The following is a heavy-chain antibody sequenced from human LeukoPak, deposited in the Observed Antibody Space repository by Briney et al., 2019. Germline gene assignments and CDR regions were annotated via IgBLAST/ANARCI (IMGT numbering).Heavy chain of an antibody. CDR2: INTTSRHI. CDR1: GFTLGSYS. CDR3: ARDLGPPTGMARWFDT. Sequence: GGSLRHSCAASGFTLGSYSMIWVRHAPGKGLEWVSSINTTSRHIHYADSLRGRFTISSDNPKNSLFLQMDSLRAEDTALYYCARDLGPPTGMARWFDTWGQGILVTVSS. D-gene: IGHD1-1*01. V-gene: IGHV3-21*01. J-gene: IGHJ5*02.